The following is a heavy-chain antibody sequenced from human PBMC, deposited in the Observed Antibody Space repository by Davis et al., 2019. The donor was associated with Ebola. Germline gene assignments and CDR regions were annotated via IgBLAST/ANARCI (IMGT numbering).Heavy chain of an antibody. CDR1: GFTFRTYA. CDR3: ARDMPSVGATSY. CDR2: ISGSGAST. Sequence: GESLKISCSASGFTFRTYAMNWVRQAPGKGLEWVSSISGSGASTYYADSVKGRFAISRDNAKNSLYLQMNSLRAEDTAIYYCARDMPSVGATSYWGQGTLVTVSS. D-gene: IGHD1-26*01. J-gene: IGHJ4*02. V-gene: IGHV3-23*01.